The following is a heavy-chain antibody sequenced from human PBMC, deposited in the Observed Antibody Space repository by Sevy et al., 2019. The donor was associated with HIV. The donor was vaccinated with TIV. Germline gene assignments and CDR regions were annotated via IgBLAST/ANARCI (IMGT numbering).Heavy chain of an antibody. V-gene: IGHV3-21*01. CDR1: GFTFSSYA. J-gene: IGHJ4*02. D-gene: IGHD2-15*01. Sequence: GGSLRLSCAASGFTFSSYAMNWVRQAPGKGLEWVSSINAISSNIYYADSVKGRFTISRDNAENSLYLEMNSVRAEDTAVYYCARALFSGSNAVYGYWGQGTLVTVSS. CDR3: ARALFSGSNAVYGY. CDR2: INAISSNI.